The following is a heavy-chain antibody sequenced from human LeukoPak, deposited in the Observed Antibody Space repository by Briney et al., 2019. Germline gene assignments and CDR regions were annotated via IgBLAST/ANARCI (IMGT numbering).Heavy chain of an antibody. Sequence: PGGSLCLSCTASGFTFSDYYWSWIRQAPGKGLEWVSYISSSTSYTNYADSVKGRFTISRENAKNSLYPHMNSMRGEDTAVYYCARRGGSTTAGCYIDYEGQGTVVTVSA. D-gene: IGHD3-10*01. CDR3: ARRGGSTTAGCYIDY. J-gene: IGHJ4*02. CDR1: GFTFSDYY. V-gene: IGHV3-11*06. CDR2: ISSSTSYT.